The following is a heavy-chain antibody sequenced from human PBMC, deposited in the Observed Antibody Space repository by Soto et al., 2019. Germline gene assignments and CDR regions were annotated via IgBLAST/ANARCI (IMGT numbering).Heavy chain of an antibody. CDR2: IIPVFGTA. CDR3: AGFLGGAGSYYYGQNYNFYNGMDV. V-gene: IGHV1-69*01. J-gene: IGHJ6*02. D-gene: IGHD3-10*01. CDR1: GGPYNSFA. Sequence: QAQLVQSGAEVKKPGSSVKVSCKASGGPYNSFAISWVRQAPGQGLEWIGGIIPVFGTATYAQKFKGRVTITAEESTSTAYMELSSLTSEDTAVYYCAGFLGGAGSYYYGQNYNFYNGMDVWGQGTTVTVSS.